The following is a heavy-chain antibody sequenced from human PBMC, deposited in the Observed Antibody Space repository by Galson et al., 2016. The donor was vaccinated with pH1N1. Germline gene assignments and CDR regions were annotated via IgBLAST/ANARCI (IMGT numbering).Heavy chain of an antibody. CDR2: IKQDGSEK. J-gene: IGHJ5*02. CDR3: VRGVGIAAAA. CDR1: GFTFSSYW. D-gene: IGHD6-13*01. Sequence: SLRLSCAASGFTFSSYWMNWVRQAPGKGLEWVANIKQDGSEKYYVDSVKGRFTISRDNAKNSLYLQMNSLRAEDTSVYYCVRGVGIAAAAWGQGTLVTVSS. V-gene: IGHV3-7*01.